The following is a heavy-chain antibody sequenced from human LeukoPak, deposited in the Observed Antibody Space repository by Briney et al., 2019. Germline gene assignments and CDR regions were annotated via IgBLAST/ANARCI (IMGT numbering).Heavy chain of an antibody. CDR3: ARGGYQLILDHVLYFDS. J-gene: IGHJ4*02. CDR2: ISWNSGSI. CDR1: GFTFDDYA. V-gene: IGHV3-9*03. D-gene: IGHD2-2*01. Sequence: GGSLRLSCAASGFTFDDYAMHWVRQAPGKGLEWVSGISWNSGSIAYADSVKGRFTISRDNAENSLYLQMNSLRAEDMALYYCARGGYQLILDHVLYFDSWGQGTLVTVSS.